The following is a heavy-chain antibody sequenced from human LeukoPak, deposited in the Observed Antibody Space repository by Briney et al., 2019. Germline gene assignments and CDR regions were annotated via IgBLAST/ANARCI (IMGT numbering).Heavy chain of an antibody. CDR1: GFTFSIYG. CDR2: IWHDGSYK. D-gene: IGHD1-26*01. J-gene: IGHJ4*02. CDR3: AKDGSRGRWELGDY. V-gene: IGHV3-33*06. Sequence: GRSLRLSCAASGFTFSIYGMHWVRQAPGKGLEWVAVIWHDGSYKYYADSVKGRFTISRDNSKNTLYLEMNSLRAEDTAVYYCAKDGSRGRWELGDYWSQGTLATVSS.